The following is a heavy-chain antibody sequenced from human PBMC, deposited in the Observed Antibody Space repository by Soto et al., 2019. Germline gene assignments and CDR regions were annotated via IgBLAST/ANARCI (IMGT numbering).Heavy chain of an antibody. CDR3: AGKGLNGTSVTADGMDV. V-gene: IGHV1-2*04. CDR1: GYTFTGYY. Sequence: QVQLVQSGAEVKKPGASVKVSCKASGYTFTGYYMHWVRQAPGQGLEWMGWINPNSGGTNYAQKFQGWVTMTKDTSTSTAHMELSRLRSDATAVYYCAGKGLNGTSVTADGMDVWGQGKTVNVSS. J-gene: IGHJ6*02. CDR2: INPNSGGT. D-gene: IGHD4-17*01.